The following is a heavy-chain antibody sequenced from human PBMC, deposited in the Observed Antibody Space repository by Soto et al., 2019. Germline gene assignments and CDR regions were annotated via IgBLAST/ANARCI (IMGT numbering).Heavy chain of an antibody. CDR2: INHSGST. CDR1: GGSFSGYY. J-gene: IGHJ4*02. V-gene: IGHV4-34*01. CDR3: ARDKITGLFDY. Sequence: QVQLQQWGAGLLKPSETLSLTCAVYGGSFSGYYWTWIRQPPGTGLEWIGEINHSGSTNYNPSLKSRVTISVDPSKTQLSLKLTSVTAADTAVYYCARDKITGLFDYWGQGTLVTVSS. D-gene: IGHD2-8*02.